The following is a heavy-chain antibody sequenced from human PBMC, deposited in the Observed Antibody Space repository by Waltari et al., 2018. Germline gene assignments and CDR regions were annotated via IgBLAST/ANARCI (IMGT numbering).Heavy chain of an antibody. CDR2: IRYDGSNK. CDR3: AKPISGDYENWFDP. V-gene: IGHV3-30*02. J-gene: IGHJ5*02. Sequence: QVQLVESGGGVVQPGGSLRLSCAASGFTFSSYGMHWVRQAPGKGLEWVAFIRYDGSNKYYADSVKGRFTISRDNSKNTLYLQMNSLRAEDTAVYYCAKPISGDYENWFDPWGQGTLVTVSS. D-gene: IGHD4-17*01. CDR1: GFTFSSYG.